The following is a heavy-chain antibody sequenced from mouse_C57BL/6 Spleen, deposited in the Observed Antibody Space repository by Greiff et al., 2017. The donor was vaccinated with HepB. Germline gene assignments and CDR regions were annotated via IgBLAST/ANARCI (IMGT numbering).Heavy chain of an antibody. V-gene: IGHV3-6*01. D-gene: IGHD2-4*01. CDR1: GYSITSGYY. CDR2: ISYDGSN. CDR3: ARTGDDYDEYYFDY. J-gene: IGHJ2*01. Sequence: ESGPGLVKPSQSLSLTCSVPGYSITSGYYWNWIRQFPGNKLEWMGYISYDGSNNYNPSLKNRISITRDTSKNQFFLKLNSVTTEDTATYYCARTGDDYDEYYFDYWGQGTTLTVSS.